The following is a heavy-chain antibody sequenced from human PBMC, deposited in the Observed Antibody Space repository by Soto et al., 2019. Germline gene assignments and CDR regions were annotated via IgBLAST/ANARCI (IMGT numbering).Heavy chain of an antibody. D-gene: IGHD3-10*01. CDR2: INPNSGCT. V-gene: IGHV1-2*04. CDR3: VRGRFHFEYRMDV. Sequence: ASVKVSCKASGYRFTGYCMQWVRQAPAQGPEWMEWINPNSGCTDYAHNLQRWVTMTSDTSISKAYMELKRLTADDTAVYYCVRGRFHFEYRMDVWGQGTLVTVSS. CDR1: GYRFTGYC. J-gene: IGHJ6*02.